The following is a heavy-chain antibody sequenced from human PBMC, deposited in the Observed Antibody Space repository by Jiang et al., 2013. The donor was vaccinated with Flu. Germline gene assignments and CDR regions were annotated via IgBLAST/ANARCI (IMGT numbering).Heavy chain of an antibody. Sequence: SGAEVKKPGASVKVSCKASGYTFTSYGISWVRQAPGQGLEWMGWISAYNGNTNYAQKLQGRVTMTTDTSTSTAYMELRSLRSDDTAVYYCARGMYYYGSGSYTGDNWFDPWGQGTLVTVSS. V-gene: IGHV1-18*01. CDR3: ARGMYYYGSGSYTGDNWFDP. D-gene: IGHD3-10*01. CDR2: ISAYNGNT. J-gene: IGHJ5*02. CDR1: GYTFTSYG.